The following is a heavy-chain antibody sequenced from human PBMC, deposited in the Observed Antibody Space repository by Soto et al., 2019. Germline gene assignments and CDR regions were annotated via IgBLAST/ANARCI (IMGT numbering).Heavy chain of an antibody. Sequence: VGSLRLSCAASGFTFSDYYMSWIRQARGKGLEWVSYISSSGSTIYYADSVKGRFTISRDNAKNSLYLQMNSLRAEDTAVYYCARGGHNSPVGDYYYGMDVWGQGTTVTVSS. CDR1: GFTFSDYY. CDR2: ISSSGSTI. CDR3: ARGGHNSPVGDYYYGMDV. J-gene: IGHJ6*02. D-gene: IGHD1-20*01. V-gene: IGHV3-11*01.